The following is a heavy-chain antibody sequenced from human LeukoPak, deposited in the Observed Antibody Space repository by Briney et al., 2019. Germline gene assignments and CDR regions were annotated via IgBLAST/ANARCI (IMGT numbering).Heavy chain of an antibody. J-gene: IGHJ4*02. V-gene: IGHV4-39*01. CDR2: IYYSGST. D-gene: IGHD3-16*01. CDR1: GGSISSSSYY. CDR3: ARGTVLTGYASFDY. Sequence: PSETLSLTCTVSGGSISSSSYYWGWIRQPPGKGLEWIGSIYYSGSTYYNPSLKSRVTISVDTSKNQFSLKLSSVTAADTAVYYCARGTVLTGYASFDYWGQGALVTVSS.